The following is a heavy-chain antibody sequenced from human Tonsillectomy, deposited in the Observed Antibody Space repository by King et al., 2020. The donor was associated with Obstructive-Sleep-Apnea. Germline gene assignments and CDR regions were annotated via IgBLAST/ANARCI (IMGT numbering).Heavy chain of an antibody. Sequence: VQLQESGPGLVKPSETLSLTCTVSGGSISSYYWSWIRQPPGKGLEWIGYIYYSGSTNYNPSLKSRVTISVDTSKNQFSLKLSSVTAADTAVYYCARHGLYYYEVHAFDIWGQGTMVTVSS. CDR1: GGSISSYY. D-gene: IGHD3-22*01. CDR3: ARHGLYYYEVHAFDI. V-gene: IGHV4-59*08. CDR2: IYYSGST. J-gene: IGHJ3*02.